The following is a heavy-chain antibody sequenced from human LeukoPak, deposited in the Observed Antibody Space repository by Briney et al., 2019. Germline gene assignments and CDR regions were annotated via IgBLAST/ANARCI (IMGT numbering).Heavy chain of an antibody. Sequence: VASVKVSCKASGYTFTNYYMHWVRQAPGQGLDWMGIINPSGGSTNFAQRFQGRVTMTRDTSTGTVYMELSSLRSEDTAVYYCARGGIVVVPAAIRWGMDVWGQGTTVTVSS. V-gene: IGHV1-46*01. CDR3: ARGGIVVVPAAIRWGMDV. CDR1: GYTFTNYY. CDR2: INPSGGST. J-gene: IGHJ6*02. D-gene: IGHD2-2*02.